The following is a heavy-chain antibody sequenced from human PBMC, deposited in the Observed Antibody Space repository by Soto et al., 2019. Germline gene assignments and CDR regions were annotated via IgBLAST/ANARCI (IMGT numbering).Heavy chain of an antibody. D-gene: IGHD2-2*01. CDR3: ARDCSSTSCYGGHFDY. CDR1: GFTCSNYG. J-gene: IGHJ4*02. Sequence: EVQLVESGGGLVKPGGSLRLSCAASGFTCSNYGMNWVRQAPGKGLEWVSSISSSGNYMYYADSVKGRFTISRDNAKNSLYLQMNSLRAEDTAVYYCARDCSSTSCYGGHFDYWGQGTLVTVSS. CDR2: ISSSGNYM. V-gene: IGHV3-21*01.